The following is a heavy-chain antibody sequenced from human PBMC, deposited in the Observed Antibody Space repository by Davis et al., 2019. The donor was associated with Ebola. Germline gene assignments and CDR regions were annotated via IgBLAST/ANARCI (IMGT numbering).Heavy chain of an antibody. V-gene: IGHV3-30-3*01. CDR1: GFTFSSYW. Sequence: GGSLRLSCAASGFTFSSYWMSWVRQPPGKGLEWVAVISYDGSNKYYADSVKGRFTISRDNSKNTLYLQMNSLRAEDTAVYYCGRDPGPLAGTMIVVVPNFDYWGQGTLVTVSS. CDR3: GRDPGPLAGTMIVVVPNFDY. CDR2: ISYDGSNK. D-gene: IGHD3-22*01. J-gene: IGHJ4*02.